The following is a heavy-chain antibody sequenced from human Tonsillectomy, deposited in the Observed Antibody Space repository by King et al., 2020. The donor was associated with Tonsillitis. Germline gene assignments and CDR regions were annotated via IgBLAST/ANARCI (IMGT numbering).Heavy chain of an antibody. V-gene: IGHV3-15*01. J-gene: IGHJ3*02. Sequence: QLVQSGGGLVKPGGSLRLSCVVSGFTFTNAWMSWVRQAPGKGLEWVGRIRSKSAGGTVEYAAPEKGRFSISRDDSKDTLYLQMNSLKTEDTAVYYCATDRPNCGGGTCLQAFEIWGQGTMVTVSS. D-gene: IGHD2-15*01. CDR3: ATDRPNCGGGTCLQAFEI. CDR2: IRSKSAGGTV. CDR1: GFTFTNAW.